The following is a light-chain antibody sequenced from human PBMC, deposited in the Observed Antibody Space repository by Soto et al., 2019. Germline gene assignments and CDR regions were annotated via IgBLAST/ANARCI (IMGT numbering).Light chain of an antibody. CDR3: QQRIKWPIT. CDR1: QSVSSSY. Sequence: IVLTQSPGTLSLSAGERATLSCRDSQSVSSSYLAWYQQKPGQAPRLLIYGASSRATGIPDRFSGSGSGTDFTLTISSLEPADSAVYYCQQRIKWPITFGQGTRLEIK. V-gene: IGKV3D-20*02. CDR2: GAS. J-gene: IGKJ5*01.